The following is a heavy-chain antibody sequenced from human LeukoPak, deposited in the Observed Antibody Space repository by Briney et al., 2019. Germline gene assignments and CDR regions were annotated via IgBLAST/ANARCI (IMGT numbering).Heavy chain of an antibody. J-gene: IGHJ4*02. Sequence: GGSLRLSCAASGFTFSSYAMSWVRQAPGKGREWVSAISGSGGSTYYADSVKGRFTISRDNSKNTVYLQMNSLRAEDTAVYYCAKEAVAAAGSRGPFDYWGQGTLVTVSS. D-gene: IGHD6-13*01. CDR3: AKEAVAAAGSRGPFDY. CDR2: ISGSGGST. CDR1: GFTFSSYA. V-gene: IGHV3-23*01.